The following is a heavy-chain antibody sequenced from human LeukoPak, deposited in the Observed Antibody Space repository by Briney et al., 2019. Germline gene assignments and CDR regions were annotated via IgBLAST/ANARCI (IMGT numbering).Heavy chain of an antibody. CDR3: ARGEYGMDV. V-gene: IGHV3-66*01. CDR1: GFTVSSNH. CDR2: IYSGGRT. Sequence: PGGSLRLSCAASGFTVSSNHMSWVRQAPGKGLEWVSVIYSGGRTYHADSVKGRSIISRDNSKNTLYLQMNSLRAEDTAVYYCARGEYGMDVWGQGTTVTVSS. J-gene: IGHJ6*02.